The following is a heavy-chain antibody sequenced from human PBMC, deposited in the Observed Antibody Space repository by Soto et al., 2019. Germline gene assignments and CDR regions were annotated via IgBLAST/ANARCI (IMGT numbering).Heavy chain of an antibody. CDR2: IYYSGST. D-gene: IGHD2-2*01. Sequence: SETLSLTCTVSGGSISSGGYYWSWIRQHPGKGLEWIGYIYYSGSTYYNPSLKSRVTISVDTSKNQFSLKLSSVTAADTAVYYCARDQCSSTSCQNWFDPWGQGTLVTVSS. V-gene: IGHV4-31*03. CDR3: ARDQCSSTSCQNWFDP. J-gene: IGHJ5*02. CDR1: GGSISSGGYY.